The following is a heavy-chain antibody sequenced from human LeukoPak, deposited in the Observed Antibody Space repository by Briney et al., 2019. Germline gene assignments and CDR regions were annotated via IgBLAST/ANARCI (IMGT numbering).Heavy chain of an antibody. D-gene: IGHD2-2*02. CDR3: ARGNWDCATASCYNY. CDR2: MNPYSGNT. V-gene: IGHV1-8*01. J-gene: IGHJ4*02. CDR1: GYTFTSYG. Sequence: GASVKVSCKASGYTFTSYGISWVRQAAGRELEWVGWMNPYSGNTGYAQKFQGRLTLTSSTSTSTAYMELDSLRSEDTAVYYCARGNWDCATASCYNYWGQGTLVTVSS.